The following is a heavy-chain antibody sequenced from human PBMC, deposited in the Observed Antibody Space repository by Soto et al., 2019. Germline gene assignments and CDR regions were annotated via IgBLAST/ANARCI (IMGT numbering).Heavy chain of an antibody. CDR2: ISSSGSTI. D-gene: IGHD3-22*01. CDR1: GFTFSSYE. J-gene: IGHJ4*02. CDR3: ARGVTRGPFSSGYYY. V-gene: IGHV3-48*03. Sequence: EGSLRLSCAASGFTFSSYEMNWVRQAPGKGLEWVSYISSSGSTIYYADSVKGRFTISRDNAKNSLYLQMNSLRAEDTAVYYCARGVTRGPFSSGYYYWGQGTLVTVSS.